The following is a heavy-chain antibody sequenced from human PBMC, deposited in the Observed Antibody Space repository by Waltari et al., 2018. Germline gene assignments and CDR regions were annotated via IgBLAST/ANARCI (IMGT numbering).Heavy chain of an antibody. V-gene: IGHV3-7*01. CDR1: GFTLSSFW. CDR2: MNRDGSET. D-gene: IGHD6-13*01. CDR3: ARLSSSWNEKGAFDI. J-gene: IGHJ3*02. Sequence: EVQLVESGGGLVQPGGSLRLSCGGTGFTLSSFWMRWVRQAPGKGLDWVANMNRDGSETYYVDSVKGRFTIPRDNAKNSLYLEMNTLRVEDTAIYYCARLSSSWNEKGAFDIWGQGTMVTVSS.